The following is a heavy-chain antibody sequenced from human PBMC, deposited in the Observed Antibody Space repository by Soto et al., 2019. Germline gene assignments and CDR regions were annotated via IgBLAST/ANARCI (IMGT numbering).Heavy chain of an antibody. J-gene: IGHJ4*02. CDR1: GYTFTSYG. V-gene: IGHV1-18*01. Sequence: QVQLVQSGAEVKKPGASVKVSCKASGYTFTSYGISWVRQAPGQGLEWMGWISAYNGNTNYAQKFQGRVTITRDTSASTAYMELSSLRSEDTAVYYCARVVGYCSGGSCFLPFDYWGQGTLVTVSS. CDR3: ARVVGYCSGGSCFLPFDY. CDR2: ISAYNGNT. D-gene: IGHD2-15*01.